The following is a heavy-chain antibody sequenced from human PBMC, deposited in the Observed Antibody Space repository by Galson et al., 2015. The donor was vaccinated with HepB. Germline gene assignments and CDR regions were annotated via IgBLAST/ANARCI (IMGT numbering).Heavy chain of an antibody. J-gene: IGHJ5*02. D-gene: IGHD3-10*01. Sequence: SLRLSCAASGFTVSNNYMNWVRQAPGKGLEWVSLIYSGDRTYYADSVKGRFTISRDSSKNTLYLQMNSLRAEDTAVYYCARDGPAQSSWGQGTLVTVSS. V-gene: IGHV3-66*01. CDR3: ARDGPAQSS. CDR2: IYSGDRT. CDR1: GFTVSNNY.